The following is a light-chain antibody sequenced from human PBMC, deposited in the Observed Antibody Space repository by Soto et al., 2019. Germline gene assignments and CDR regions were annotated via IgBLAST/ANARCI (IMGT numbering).Light chain of an antibody. J-gene: IGKJ5*01. Sequence: EIVLTQSPGTLSLSPGEGATLSCRASQSVSSNYLAWYQQRPSQAPRLLIYGASSRATGIPDRFSGGGSGTDFTLTISRLEPEDFAVYYCQQYGSSSPTTFGQGTRLEIE. CDR3: QQYGSSSPTT. CDR2: GAS. CDR1: QSVSSNY. V-gene: IGKV3-20*01.